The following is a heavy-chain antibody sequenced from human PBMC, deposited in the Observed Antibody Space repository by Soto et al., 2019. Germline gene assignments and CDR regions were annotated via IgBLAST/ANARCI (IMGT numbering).Heavy chain of an antibody. CDR3: LRGRYGSQIH. Sequence: EVRLVESGGGLVQPGGSLRLSCAASGFIVSSNYMTWVRQAPGKGLEWVSLLYSGGATHYAASVKGRFTISSHSSQNTLFLQMNSLXTXDXXTXYCLRGRYGSQIHWGQGTKVTVSS. V-gene: IGHV3-53*04. D-gene: IGHD3-10*01. CDR1: GFIVSSNY. CDR2: LYSGGAT. J-gene: IGHJ4*02.